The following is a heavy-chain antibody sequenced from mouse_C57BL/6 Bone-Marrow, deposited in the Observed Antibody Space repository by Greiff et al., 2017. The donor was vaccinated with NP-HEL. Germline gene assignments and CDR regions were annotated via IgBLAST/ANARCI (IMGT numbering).Heavy chain of an antibody. CDR1: GYTFTDYY. CDR2: INPYNGGT. J-gene: IGHJ3*01. Sequence: VQLKESGPVLVKPGASVKMSCKASGYTFTDYYMNWVKQSHGKSLEWIGVINPYNGGTSYNQKFKGKATLTVDKSSSTAYMELNSLTSEDSAVYYCARRICYYGTRGFAYWGQGTLVTVSA. V-gene: IGHV1-19*01. D-gene: IGHD1-1*01. CDR3: ARRICYYGTRGFAY.